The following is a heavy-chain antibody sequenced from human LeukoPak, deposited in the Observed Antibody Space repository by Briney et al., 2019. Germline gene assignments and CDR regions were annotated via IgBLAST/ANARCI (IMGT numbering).Heavy chain of an antibody. Sequence: SETLSLTCTVSGGSISSYYWSWIRQPPGKGLEWIGYIYYSGSTNNNPSLKSRVTISVDTSKNQFSLKLSSVTAADTAVYYCARDHLGASHGVSRAFDIWGQGTMVTVSS. V-gene: IGHV4-59*01. CDR2: IYYSGST. CDR3: ARDHLGASHGVSRAFDI. CDR1: GGSISSYY. D-gene: IGHD3-10*01. J-gene: IGHJ3*02.